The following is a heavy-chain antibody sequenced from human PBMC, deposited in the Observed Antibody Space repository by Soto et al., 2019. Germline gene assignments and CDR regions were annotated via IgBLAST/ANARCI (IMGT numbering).Heavy chain of an antibody. CDR1: CGYIGSGGYY. V-gene: IGHV4-31*03. J-gene: IGHJ5*02. D-gene: IGHD3-3*01. Sequence: PSETLSLTCTVSCGYIGSGGYYWSWNRKHPGKGLEWIGYIYYSGSTYYNPSLKSRVTISVDTSKNQFSLKLSSVTAADTAVYYCARDPNYDSGRFDPWGQGTLVTVSS. CDR3: ARDPNYDSGRFDP. CDR2: IYYSGST.